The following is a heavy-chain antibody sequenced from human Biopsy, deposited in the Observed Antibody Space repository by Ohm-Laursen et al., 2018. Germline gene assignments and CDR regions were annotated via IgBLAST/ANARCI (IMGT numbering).Heavy chain of an antibody. CDR3: ARLTRSTPTTGV. CDR1: GYIFTGYY. D-gene: IGHD2-8*01. J-gene: IGHJ4*02. Sequence: SVKVSCKASGYIFTGYYMHWVRQAPSQGLEWMGWLNTNSGDTEYAENFQGRVTMTRDTSISTAYMELSRLRSDDTAVYYCARLTRSTPTTGVWGQGTLVTVSS. V-gene: IGHV1-2*02. CDR2: LNTNSGDT.